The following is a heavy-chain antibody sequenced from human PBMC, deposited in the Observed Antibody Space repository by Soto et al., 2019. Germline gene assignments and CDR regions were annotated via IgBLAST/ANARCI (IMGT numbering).Heavy chain of an antibody. CDR2: IYDSEST. V-gene: IGHV4-30-2*01. Sequence: QLQLQESGSGLVKPSQTLSLTCAVSGGSISSVGYSWSWIRQPPGKGLECIGYIYDSESTYYNPSLKSRVTISVDRSKNQFSLKLSSVTAADTAVYYCAAGGGLPRYYWGQGTLVTVSS. J-gene: IGHJ4*02. CDR3: AAGGGLPRYY. D-gene: IGHD5-12*01. CDR1: GGSISSVGYS.